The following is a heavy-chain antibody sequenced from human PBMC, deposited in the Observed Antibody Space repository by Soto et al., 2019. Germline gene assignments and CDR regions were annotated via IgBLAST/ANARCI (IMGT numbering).Heavy chain of an antibody. CDR2: ISYDGSND. J-gene: IGHJ4*02. CDR3: AKDLGSSWDSEY. V-gene: IGHV3-30*18. Sequence: QVQLVESGGGVVQPGRSLRLSCAASGFTFSDYGMHWVRQAPGKGLEWVAVISYDGSNDFYADSVKGRFTVSRDNSKNTLYLQMNSLRGEETAVYYCAKDLGSSWDSEYWGQGTLVTVSS. D-gene: IGHD6-13*01. CDR1: GFTFSDYG.